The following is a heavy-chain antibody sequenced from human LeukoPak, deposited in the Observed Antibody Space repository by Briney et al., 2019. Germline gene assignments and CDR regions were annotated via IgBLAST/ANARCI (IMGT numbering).Heavy chain of an antibody. CDR2: ISWNSGSI. CDR3: AKDMSPHWAVTTGGGLNY. D-gene: IGHD4-17*01. CDR1: GFTFSDAW. J-gene: IGHJ4*02. Sequence: HPGGSLRLSCAASGFTFSDAWMTWVRQAPGKGLEWVSGISWNSGSIGYADSVKGRFTISRDNAKNSLYLQMNSLRAEDTALYYCAKDMSPHWAVTTGGGLNYWGQGTLVTVSS. V-gene: IGHV3-9*01.